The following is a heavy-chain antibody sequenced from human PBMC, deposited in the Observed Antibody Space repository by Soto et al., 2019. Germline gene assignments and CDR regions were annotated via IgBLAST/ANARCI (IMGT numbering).Heavy chain of an antibody. J-gene: IGHJ4*01. V-gene: IGHV3-64*01. CDR1: GFTFSSYA. D-gene: IGHD5-12*01. CDR3: VCSSRLGCPDY. CDR2: ISSNGGST. Sequence: GGSLRLSCAASGFTFSSYAMHWVRQAPGKGLEYVSAISSNGGSTYYASSVKGRFTIARDNSKNTLYLQMGSLRAEDMAVYYCVCSSRLGCPDYLGHGTLFTVSS.